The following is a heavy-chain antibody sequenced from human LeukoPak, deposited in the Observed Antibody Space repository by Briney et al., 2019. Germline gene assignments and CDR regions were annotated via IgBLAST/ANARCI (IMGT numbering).Heavy chain of an antibody. V-gene: IGHV3-21*01. CDR2: ITGTSTYI. CDR3: ARGYHYDRCFDY. Sequence: GGSLRLSCAASGFTFSTYSLNWVRQAPGRGLEWVSSITGTSTYIFYADSVKGRFTISRDNAKNSLYLQMNSLRAEDTAVYYCARGYHYDRCFDYWGQGTLVTVSS. D-gene: IGHD3-16*01. CDR1: GFTFSTYS. J-gene: IGHJ4*02.